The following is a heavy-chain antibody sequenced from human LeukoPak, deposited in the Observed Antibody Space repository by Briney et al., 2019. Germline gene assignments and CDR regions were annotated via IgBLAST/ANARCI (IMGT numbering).Heavy chain of an antibody. J-gene: IGHJ5*02. CDR1: GFIFSSYA. CDR3: AKDISSSTLGGWFDP. Sequence: GGSLRLSCAVSGFIFSSYAMSWVRQAPGKGLEWVANIKQDGSEKYYVDSVKGRFTISRDNAKNSLYLQMNSLRAEDTALYYCAKDISSSTLGGWFDPWGQGTLVTVSS. D-gene: IGHD6-13*01. CDR2: IKQDGSEK. V-gene: IGHV3-7*03.